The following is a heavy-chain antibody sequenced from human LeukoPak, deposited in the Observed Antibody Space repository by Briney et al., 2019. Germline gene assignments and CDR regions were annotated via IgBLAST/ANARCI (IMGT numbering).Heavy chain of an antibody. CDR1: GFTISSYW. Sequence: PAGSLRLSCAASGFTISSYWMSWVRQAPGRGLEWLANIKQDRSEKYYVDSVKGRFTISRDNGKNSLYLQTNSLRAEDTAVYYCARGGSYYGYWGQGTLVTVSS. D-gene: IGHD1-26*01. V-gene: IGHV3-7*04. CDR2: IKQDRSEK. CDR3: ARGGSYYGY. J-gene: IGHJ4*02.